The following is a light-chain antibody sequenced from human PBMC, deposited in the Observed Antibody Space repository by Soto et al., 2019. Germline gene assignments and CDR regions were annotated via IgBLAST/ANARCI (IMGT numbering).Light chain of an antibody. CDR2: DAS. CDR3: QQYNSYSWT. Sequence: DIQMTQSPSNFSESXGDRVTITXXASQSIRSWLAWYQLRPGKAPKVLIYDASSLEGGVPSRFSGSGSGTEFTLTISSLQPDDFATYYCQQYNSYSWTFGQGTKVDIK. J-gene: IGKJ1*01. V-gene: IGKV1-5*01. CDR1: QSIRSW.